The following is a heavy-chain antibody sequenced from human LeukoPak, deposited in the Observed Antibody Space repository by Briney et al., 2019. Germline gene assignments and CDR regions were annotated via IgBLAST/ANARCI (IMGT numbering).Heavy chain of an antibody. J-gene: IGHJ4*02. V-gene: IGHV3-21*01. CDR2: ISSSSSYI. D-gene: IGHD2-2*01. CDR1: GFTFSSYS. CDR3: ARDVGEDIVVVPAALRY. Sequence: PGGSLRLSCAASGFTFSSYSMNWVRQAPGKGLEWVSSISSSSSYIYYADSVKGRFTISRDNAKNSLYLQMNSLRAEDTAVYYCARDVGEDIVVVPAALRYWGQGTLVTVSS.